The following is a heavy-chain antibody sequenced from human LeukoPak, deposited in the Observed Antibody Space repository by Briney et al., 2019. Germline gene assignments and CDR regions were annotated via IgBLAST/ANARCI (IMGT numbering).Heavy chain of an antibody. CDR1: GFTFSNAW. Sequence: GGSLRLSCAASGFTFSNAWMSWVRQAPGKGLEWVGRIKSKTDGGTTDYAAPVKGRLTISRDDSKNTLYLQMNSLKTEDTAVYYCTTDVDTAMDVFDYWRQGTLVTVSS. D-gene: IGHD5-18*01. CDR3: TTDVDTAMDVFDY. J-gene: IGHJ4*02. V-gene: IGHV3-15*01. CDR2: IKSKTDGGTT.